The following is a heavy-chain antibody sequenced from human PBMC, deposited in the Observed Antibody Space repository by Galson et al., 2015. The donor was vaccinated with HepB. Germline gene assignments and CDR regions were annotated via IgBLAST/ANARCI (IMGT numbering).Heavy chain of an antibody. CDR2: ISSSSSTI. V-gene: IGHV3-48*01. J-gene: IGHJ3*02. Sequence: SLRLSCAASGFTFSSYSMNWVRQAPGKGLEWVSYISSSSSTIYYADSVKGRFTISRDNAKNSLYLQMNSLRAEDTAVYYCARDQKWPRGVRGAFDIWGQGTMVTVSS. D-gene: IGHD5-12*01. CDR3: ARDQKWPRGVRGAFDI. CDR1: GFTFSSYS.